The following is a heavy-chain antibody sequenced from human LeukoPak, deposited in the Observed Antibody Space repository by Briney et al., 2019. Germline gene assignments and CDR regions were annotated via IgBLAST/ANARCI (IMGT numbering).Heavy chain of an antibody. CDR2: IWYDGTKK. D-gene: IGHD3-10*01. Sequence: GGSLRLSCAASGFTFNNFGMHWVRQAPGTGLEWVAVIWYDGTKKYYADSVKGRFTISRDSSKNTLFLQMNSLRAEDTAVYYCARGSFGVDYWGQGTLVTISS. V-gene: IGHV3-33*01. CDR3: ARGSFGVDY. CDR1: GFTFNNFG. J-gene: IGHJ4*02.